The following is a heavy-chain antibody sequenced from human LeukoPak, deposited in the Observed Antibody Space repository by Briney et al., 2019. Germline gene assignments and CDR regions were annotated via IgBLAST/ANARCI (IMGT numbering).Heavy chain of an antibody. CDR1: GGSISSSSYY. J-gene: IGHJ2*01. CDR3: ARHVIPRYFDWLLSYWYFDL. D-gene: IGHD3-9*01. CDR2: IYYSGST. V-gene: IGHV4-39*01. Sequence: SETLSLTCTVSGGSISSSSYYWGWIRQPPGKGLEWIGSIYYSGSTYYNPSLKSRVTISVDTSKNQFSLKLSSVTAADTAVYYCARHVIPRYFDWLLSYWYFDLWGRGTLVTVSS.